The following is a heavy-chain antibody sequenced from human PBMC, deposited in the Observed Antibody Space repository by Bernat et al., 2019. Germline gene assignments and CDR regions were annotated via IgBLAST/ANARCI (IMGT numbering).Heavy chain of an antibody. J-gene: IGHJ4*02. CDR2: IKEDGSEK. V-gene: IGHV3-7*04. D-gene: IGHD2-8*01. CDR1: GFTFSSYW. CDR3: ARCTRRDPVDY. Sequence: EVQLVESGGGLVQPGGSLRLSCAASGFTFSSYWMSWVRQAPGKGLEWVANIKEDGSEKYYVDSVKGRFTISRDNAKNSLYLQMNSLRGEDTAVYYCARCTRRDPVDYWGQGTLVTVSS.